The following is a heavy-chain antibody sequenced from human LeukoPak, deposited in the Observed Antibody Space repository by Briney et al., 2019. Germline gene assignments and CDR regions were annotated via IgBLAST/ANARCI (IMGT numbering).Heavy chain of an antibody. D-gene: IGHD2-2*01. Sequence: KTSETLSLTCAVSGYSISSGYYWGWIRQPPGKGLEWIGSIYHSGGTYYNPSLKSRVTISVDTSKNQFSLKLSSVTAADTAVYYCASGPIVVVPADPYNWFDPWGQGTLVTVSS. CDR3: ASGPIVVVPADPYNWFDP. CDR2: IYHSGGT. V-gene: IGHV4-38-2*01. CDR1: GYSISSGYY. J-gene: IGHJ5*02.